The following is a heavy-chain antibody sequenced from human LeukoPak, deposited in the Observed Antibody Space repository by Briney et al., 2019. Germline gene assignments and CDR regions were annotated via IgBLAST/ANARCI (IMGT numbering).Heavy chain of an antibody. CDR1: GFTVSSNY. D-gene: IGHD2-2*01. J-gene: IGHJ4*02. Sequence: PGGSLRLSCAASGFTVSSNYMSWIRQPAGKGLEWIGRIYTSGSTNYSPSLKSRVTMSVDTSKNQFSLKLSSVTAADTAVYYCARDVVAAVGSFDYWGQGTQVTVSS. CDR2: IYTSGST. V-gene: IGHV4-4*07. CDR3: ARDVVAAVGSFDY.